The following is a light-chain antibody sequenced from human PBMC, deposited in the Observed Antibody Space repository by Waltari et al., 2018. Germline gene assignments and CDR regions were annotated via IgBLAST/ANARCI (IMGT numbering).Light chain of an antibody. Sequence: QSALTQPASVSGSPGQSISISSTGISSDVGGFNFVSCYHQHPGKAPKLMIYDVFIRHSGVSTRLSGSKSDNGAYVAISGLQAEDEDGYYGSSYTASPPHVVFGGGTKVTVL. V-gene: IGLV2-14*03. J-gene: IGLJ2*01. CDR1: SSDVGGFNF. CDR3: SSYTASPPHVV. CDR2: DVF.